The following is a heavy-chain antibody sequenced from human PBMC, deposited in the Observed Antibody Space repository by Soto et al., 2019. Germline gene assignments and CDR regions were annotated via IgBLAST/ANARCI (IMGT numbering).Heavy chain of an antibody. D-gene: IGHD1-7*01. CDR3: ARGNVANYFEP. J-gene: IGHJ5*02. CDR1: GYTFANYW. V-gene: IGHV5-51*01. Sequence: GESLKISCQSSGYTFANYWILWVRQTPGKGLEWMGIIYPSDSTVKYSPSVQGQVTMSVDKSISTAYLQWSSLKASDAAVYYCARGNVANYFEPWGQGTLVTVSS. CDR2: IYPSDSTV.